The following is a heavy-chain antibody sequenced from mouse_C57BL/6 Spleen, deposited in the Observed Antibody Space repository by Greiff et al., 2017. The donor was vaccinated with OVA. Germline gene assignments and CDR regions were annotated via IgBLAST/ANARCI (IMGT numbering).Heavy chain of an antibody. J-gene: IGHJ1*03. CDR1: GYTFTSYW. CDR2: IHPNSGST. D-gene: IGHD4-1*01. Sequence: VQLQQPGAELVKPGASVKLSCKASGYTFTSYWMHWVKQRPGQGLEWIGMIHPNSGSTNYNEKFKSKATLTVDKSSSTAYMQLSSLTSEDSAVYYCAREGLGHWYFDVWGTGTTVTVSS. V-gene: IGHV1-64*01. CDR3: AREGLGHWYFDV.